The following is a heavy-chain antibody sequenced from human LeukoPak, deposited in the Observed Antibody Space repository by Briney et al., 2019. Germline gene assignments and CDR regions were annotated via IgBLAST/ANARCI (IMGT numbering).Heavy chain of an antibody. Sequence: PGGSLRLSCAASGFTVSSNYMSWVRQAPGKGLEWVSVIYSGGSTYYADSVKGRFTISRDNSKNTLYLQMNSLRAEDTAVYYCAKGIPGDYDFWSGYLGGDYYYMDVWGKGTTVTVSS. J-gene: IGHJ6*03. CDR1: GFTVSSNY. D-gene: IGHD3-3*01. CDR3: AKGIPGDYDFWSGYLGGDYYYMDV. CDR2: IYSGGST. V-gene: IGHV3-66*01.